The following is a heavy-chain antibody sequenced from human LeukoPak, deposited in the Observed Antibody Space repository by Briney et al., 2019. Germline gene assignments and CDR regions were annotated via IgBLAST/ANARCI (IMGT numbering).Heavy chain of an antibody. CDR2: ISGSGGST. J-gene: IGHJ4*02. V-gene: IGHV3-23*01. CDR3: ARKWSYFFDY. CDR1: GVTFSRYD. D-gene: IGHD2-15*01. Sequence: GGSLRLSCAASGVTFSRYDMSWVRQAPGEGLEWVSAISGSGGSTYYTDSVKGRFTISRDNSKNTLYVQMNSLRAEDTAVYDCARKWSYFFDYWGQGTLVTVSS.